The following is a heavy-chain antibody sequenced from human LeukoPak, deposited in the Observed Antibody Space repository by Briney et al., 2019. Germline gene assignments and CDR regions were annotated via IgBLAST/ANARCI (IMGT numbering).Heavy chain of an antibody. D-gene: IGHD4-17*01. CDR1: GYTFTSYD. V-gene: IGHV1-8*03. CDR2: MNPNSGNT. CDR3: AIGSTVTYAFNI. Sequence: ASVKVSCKASGYTFTSYDINWVRQATGQGLEWMGWMNPNSGNTGYAQKFQGRVTITRNTSISTAYMELSSLRSEDTAVYYCAIGSTVTYAFNIWGQETMVTVSS. J-gene: IGHJ3*02.